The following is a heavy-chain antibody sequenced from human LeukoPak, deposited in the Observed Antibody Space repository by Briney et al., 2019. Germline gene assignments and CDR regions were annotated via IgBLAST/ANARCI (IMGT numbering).Heavy chain of an antibody. D-gene: IGHD1-26*01. V-gene: IGHV1-18*01. J-gene: IGHJ4*02. CDR1: GYTFTSYG. CDR2: ISAYNGNT. Sequence: ASVKVSCKASGYTFTSYGISWVRQAPGEGLEWMGWISAYNGNTNYAQKLQGRVTMTTDASTSTAYMELRSLRSDDTAAYYCARDQPSGSYYSLEIDYWGQGTLVTVSS. CDR3: ARDQPSGSYYSLEIDY.